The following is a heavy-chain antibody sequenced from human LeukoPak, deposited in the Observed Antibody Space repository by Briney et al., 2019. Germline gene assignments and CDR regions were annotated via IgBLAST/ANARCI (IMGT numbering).Heavy chain of an antibody. D-gene: IGHD3-10*02. CDR2: ISGSGGST. Sequence: PGGSLRLSCAASGFTFSSYGMSWVRQAPGKGLEWVSSISGSGGSTYYADSVKGRFTISRDNAKNSLYLQMNSLRAEDTAVYYCAELGITMIGGVWGKGTTVTISS. CDR1: GFTFSSYG. J-gene: IGHJ6*04. V-gene: IGHV3-23*01. CDR3: AELGITMIGGV.